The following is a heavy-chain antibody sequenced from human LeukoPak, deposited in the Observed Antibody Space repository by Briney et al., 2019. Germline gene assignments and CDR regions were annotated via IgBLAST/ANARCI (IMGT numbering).Heavy chain of an antibody. CDR3: ARLGVIGRTFDY. V-gene: IGHV4-34*01. J-gene: IGHJ4*02. CDR1: GGSFSGYY. CDR2: INHGRST. D-gene: IGHD2-21*01. Sequence: SETLSLTCAVSGGSFSGYYWSWIRQPPGKGLEWIGEINHGRSTNYNPSLKSRVIISVDTSNNRFSLKLSSVTAADTAVCYCARLGVIGRTFDYWGQGTLVTVSS.